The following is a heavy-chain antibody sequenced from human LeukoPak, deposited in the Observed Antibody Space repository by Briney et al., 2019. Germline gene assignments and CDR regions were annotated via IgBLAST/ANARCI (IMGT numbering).Heavy chain of an antibody. Sequence: ASVKVSCKASGGTFSSYAISWVRQAPGQGLEWMGRIIPILGIANYAQKFQGRVTITADKSTSTAYMELSSLRSEDTAVYYCARATRSFYYYMDVWGKGTTVTVS. CDR2: IIPILGIA. J-gene: IGHJ6*03. V-gene: IGHV1-69*04. D-gene: IGHD6-19*01. CDR1: GGTFSSYA. CDR3: ARATRSFYYYMDV.